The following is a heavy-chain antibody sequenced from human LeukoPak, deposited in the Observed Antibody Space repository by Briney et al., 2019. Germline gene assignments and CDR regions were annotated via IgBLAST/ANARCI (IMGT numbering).Heavy chain of an antibody. V-gene: IGHV4-39*01. CDR3: ARCISMVRGVIRPPDY. J-gene: IGHJ4*02. D-gene: IGHD3-10*01. Sequence: WETLSLTCSVSGGSISSSSYHWGWIPQSPVKGLQWIGSIYYSGSAYYNPSLKSRLTISVDTSKNQFSLKLNSVTAADTAVYYCARCISMVRGVIRPPDYWGQGTLVTVSS. CDR1: GGSISSSSYH. CDR2: IYYSGSA.